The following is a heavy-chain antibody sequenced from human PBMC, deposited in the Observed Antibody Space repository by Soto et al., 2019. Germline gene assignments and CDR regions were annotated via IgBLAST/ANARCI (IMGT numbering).Heavy chain of an antibody. J-gene: IGHJ6*02. CDR2: IYYSGST. D-gene: IGHD1-26*01. CDR1: GGSISSGGYY. Sequence: SETLSLTCTVSGGSISSGGYYWSWIRQHPGKGLEWIGYIYYSGSTYYNPAVKSRVTISVDTSKNQFSLKLSSVTAADTAVYYCARVLYSGSYDCCYGMDVWGQGTTVTVSS. V-gene: IGHV4-31*03. CDR3: ARVLYSGSYDCCYGMDV.